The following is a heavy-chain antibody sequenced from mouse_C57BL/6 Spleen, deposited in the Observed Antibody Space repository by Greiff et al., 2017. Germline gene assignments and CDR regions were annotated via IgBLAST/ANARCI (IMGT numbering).Heavy chain of an antibody. J-gene: IGHJ2*01. Sequence: EVKLVESGGGLVKPGGSLKLSCAASGFTFSSYTMSWVRQTPEKRLEWVATISGGGGNTYYPDSVKGRFTISRDNAKNTLYLQMSSLRSEDTALYYCARHLFITTVVDYWGQGTTLTVSS. CDR2: ISGGGGNT. CDR1: GFTFSSYT. D-gene: IGHD1-1*01. CDR3: ARHLFITTVVDY. V-gene: IGHV5-9*01.